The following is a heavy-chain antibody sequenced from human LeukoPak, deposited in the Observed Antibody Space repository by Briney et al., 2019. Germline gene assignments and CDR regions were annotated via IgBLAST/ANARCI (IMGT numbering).Heavy chain of an antibody. J-gene: IGHJ4*02. V-gene: IGHV3-7*01. Sequence: GGSLRLSCAASGFTFSSHWMSWVRQAPGKGLEWVANIKKDGSEKYYVDAVKGRFTISRDNAKTSLYLQMNSLRAEDTAVYYCARDLSGIAGYTYGRGIDYWGQGTLVTVSS. D-gene: IGHD5-18*01. CDR1: GFTFSSHW. CDR2: IKKDGSEK. CDR3: ARDLSGIAGYTYGRGIDY.